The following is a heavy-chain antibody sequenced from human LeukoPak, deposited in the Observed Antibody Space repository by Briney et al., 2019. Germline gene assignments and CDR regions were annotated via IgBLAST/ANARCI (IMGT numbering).Heavy chain of an antibody. J-gene: IGHJ5*02. V-gene: IGHV1-24*01. Sequence: ASVKASCKVSGYTLTELSMHWVRQAPGKGLEWMGGFDPEDGETIYAQKFQGRVTMTEDTSTDTAYMELSSLRSEDTAVYYCATAKPRSGSLLFDPWGQGTLVTVSS. CDR2: FDPEDGET. CDR1: GYTLTELS. CDR3: ATAKPRSGSLLFDP. D-gene: IGHD3-10*01.